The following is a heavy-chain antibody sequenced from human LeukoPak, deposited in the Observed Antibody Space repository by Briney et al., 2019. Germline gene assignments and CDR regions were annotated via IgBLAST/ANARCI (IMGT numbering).Heavy chain of an antibody. Sequence: PGGSLRLSCVDSGFTDSNYGMSWVRQAPGKGLEWVSAISGSGAGTYYADSVKGRFTISRDHSKNTLYLQMNSLRADDTAVYYCARDRDRGLRYFASWGQGTLVTVSS. CDR2: ISGSGAGT. D-gene: IGHD3-9*01. V-gene: IGHV3-23*01. CDR3: ARDRDRGLRYFAS. J-gene: IGHJ4*02. CDR1: GFTDSNYG.